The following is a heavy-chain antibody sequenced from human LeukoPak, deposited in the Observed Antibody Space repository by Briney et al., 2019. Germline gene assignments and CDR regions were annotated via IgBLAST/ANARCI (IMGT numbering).Heavy chain of an antibody. D-gene: IGHD3-22*01. Sequence: GGSLRHSCAASGFTFSSYEMNWVRQAPGKGLEWVSYISSSGSTIYYADSVKGRFTISRDNAKNSLYLQMNSLRAEDTAVYYCARDRYDSSGIFDYWGQGTLVTVSS. CDR1: GFTFSSYE. J-gene: IGHJ4*02. V-gene: IGHV3-48*03. CDR2: ISSSGSTI. CDR3: ARDRYDSSGIFDY.